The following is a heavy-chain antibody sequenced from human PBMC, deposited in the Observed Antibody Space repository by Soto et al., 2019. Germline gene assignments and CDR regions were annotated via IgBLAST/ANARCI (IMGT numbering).Heavy chain of an antibody. CDR2: INPSGGST. CDR1: GYTFTSYY. V-gene: IGHV1-46*01. Sequence: GASVKVSCKASGYTFTSYYMHWVRQAPGQGLEWMGIINPSGGSTSYAQKFQGRVTMTRDTSTSTVYMELSSLRSEDTAVYYCARGSTWQRSSSWQDPTRSLDDDPWGQGTLVTVSS. D-gene: IGHD6-13*01. J-gene: IGHJ5*02. CDR3: ARGSTWQRSSSWQDPTRSLDDDP.